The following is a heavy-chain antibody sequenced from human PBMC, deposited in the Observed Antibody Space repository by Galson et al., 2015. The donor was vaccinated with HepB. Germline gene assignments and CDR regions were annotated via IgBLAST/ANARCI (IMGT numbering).Heavy chain of an antibody. CDR1: GFTFDNYA. Sequence: SLRLSCAASGFTFDNYAMHWVRQAPGKGLEWVSGISWNSGSIGYADSVKGRFTISRDNAKNSLYLQMNSLRAEDTALYYCAKDRLGYGSGSCLDYWGQGTLVTVSS. D-gene: IGHD3-10*01. CDR3: AKDRLGYGSGSCLDY. CDR2: ISWNSGSI. V-gene: IGHV3-9*01. J-gene: IGHJ4*02.